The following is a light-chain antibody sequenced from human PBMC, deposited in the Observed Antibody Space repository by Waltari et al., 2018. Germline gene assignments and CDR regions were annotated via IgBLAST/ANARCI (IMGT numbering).Light chain of an antibody. CDR1: ALPTTH. CDR3: YSTDSSGTFWV. V-gene: IGLV3-10*01. J-gene: IGLJ3*02. CDR2: EDS. Sequence: SYELTQSPSVSVSPGQTARITCSGDALPTTHPYRYQQKSGQAPVLAIYEDSKRPSRPPERFSGSSSGTMATLTINGAQVEDDADYYCYSTDSSGTFWVFGGGTKLTVL.